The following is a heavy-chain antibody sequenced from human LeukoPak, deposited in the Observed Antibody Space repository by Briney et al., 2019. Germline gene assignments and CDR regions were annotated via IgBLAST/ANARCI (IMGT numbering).Heavy chain of an antibody. J-gene: IGHJ4*02. Sequence: GRSLRLSCAASGFTFSSYAMSWVRQAPGKGLEWVSGISGSGGSTYYADSVKGRFTISRDNSKNTLYLQMNSLRAEDTAVYYCARLGGSVNSGYGFDYWGQGTLVTVSS. CDR3: ARLGGSVNSGYGFDY. CDR1: GFTFSSYA. CDR2: ISGSGGST. D-gene: IGHD5-12*01. V-gene: IGHV3-23*01.